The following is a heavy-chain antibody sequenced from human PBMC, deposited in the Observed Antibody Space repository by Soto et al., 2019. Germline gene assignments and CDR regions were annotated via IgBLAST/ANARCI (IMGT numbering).Heavy chain of an antibody. Sequence: PGGSLRLSCAASGFTFSSYSMNWVRQAPGKGLERFSYISSSSSTLYYADSVKGRFTISRDNAKNSLYLQMNSLRAEDTAVYYCARHPERIAQIGWFDPWGQGTLVTVSS. J-gene: IGHJ5*02. CDR2: ISSSSSTL. D-gene: IGHD6-13*01. CDR1: GFTFSSYS. V-gene: IGHV3-48*01. CDR3: ARHPERIAQIGWFDP.